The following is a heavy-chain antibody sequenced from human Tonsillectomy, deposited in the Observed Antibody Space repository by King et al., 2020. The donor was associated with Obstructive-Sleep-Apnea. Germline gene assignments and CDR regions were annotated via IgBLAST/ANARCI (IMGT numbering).Heavy chain of an antibody. Sequence: VQLVESGGGLVQPGGSLRLSCAASGFTFSSYAMSWVRQAPGKGLEWVSAISGSGGSTYYADSVKGRFTISRDNSKNTLYLQMNSLRAEYTAVYYCAKDRDIVGVVAATFDYWGQGTLVTVSS. D-gene: IGHD2-15*01. CDR3: AKDRDIVGVVAATFDY. CDR1: GFTFSSYA. V-gene: IGHV3-23*04. CDR2: ISGSGGST. J-gene: IGHJ4*02.